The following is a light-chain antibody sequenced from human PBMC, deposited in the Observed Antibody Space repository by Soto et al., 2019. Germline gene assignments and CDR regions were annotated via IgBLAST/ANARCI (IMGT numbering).Light chain of an antibody. CDR1: QSVTSY. V-gene: IGKV3-11*01. CDR3: QQRSNWPLT. CDR2: DAS. J-gene: IGKJ4*01. Sequence: EIVLTQSPATLSLSPGERATLSCRASQSVTSYLAWYQQKPGQAPRLLIYDASNRATGIPARFSGSGSGTDFTLTISGLEPEDFAVYYCQQRSNWPLTFGGGTKGEIK.